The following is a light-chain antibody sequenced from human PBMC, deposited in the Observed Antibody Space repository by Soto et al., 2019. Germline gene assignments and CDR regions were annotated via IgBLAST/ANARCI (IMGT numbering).Light chain of an antibody. J-gene: IGLJ3*02. V-gene: IGLV2-11*01. CDR1: SSDVGGYNY. Sequence: QSVLTQPRSVSGSPGQSVTISCTGTSSDVGGYNYVSWYQQYPGKAPKLMIYDVNKWPSGVPDRFSGSKSGTTASLTISGLQAEDEAVYYCCSYAGSYTWVFGGGTKLTVL. CDR3: CSYAGSYTWV. CDR2: DVN.